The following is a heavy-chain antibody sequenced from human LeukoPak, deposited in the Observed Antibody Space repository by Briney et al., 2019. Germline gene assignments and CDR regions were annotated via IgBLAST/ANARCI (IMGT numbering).Heavy chain of an antibody. CDR3: ARAKGYIVATMRPGEGLYYGMDV. CDR1: GFTFSSYA. CDR2: ISSNGGST. Sequence: PGGSLRLSCAASGFTFSSYAMHWVRQAPGKGLEYVSAISSNGGSTYYANSVKGRFTISRDNSKNTLYLQMSSLRAEDMAVYYCARAKGYIVATMRPGEGLYYGMDVWGQGTTVTVSS. D-gene: IGHD5-12*01. J-gene: IGHJ6*02. V-gene: IGHV3-64*01.